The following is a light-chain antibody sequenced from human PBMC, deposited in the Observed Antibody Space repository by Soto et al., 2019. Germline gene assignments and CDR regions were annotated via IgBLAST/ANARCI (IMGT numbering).Light chain of an antibody. CDR1: QSVSGY. J-gene: IGKJ1*01. Sequence: EIVMTQSPVTLSVFPGETATLSCTASQSVSGYLAWYQQKPGQAPRLLIYGASTRASGIPARFSGSGSRTEFTLTISPLQSDDFAVYYCQQHGNRPPWTFGQGTKVELK. V-gene: IGKV3-15*01. CDR3: QQHGNRPPWT. CDR2: GAS.